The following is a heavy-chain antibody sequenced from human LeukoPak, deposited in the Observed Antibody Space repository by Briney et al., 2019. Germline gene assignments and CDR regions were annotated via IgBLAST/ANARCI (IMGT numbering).Heavy chain of an antibody. CDR1: GFTFSSYG. V-gene: IGHV3-33*08. CDR3: ARDGSSNGDYLPTPDY. D-gene: IGHD4-17*01. CDR2: IWYDGSNK. J-gene: IGHJ4*02. Sequence: HPGGSLRLSCAASGFTFSSYGMHWVRQAPGKGLEWVAVIWYDGSNKYYADSVKGRFTISRDNSKNTLYLQMNSLRAEDTAVYYCARDGSSNGDYLPTPDYWGQGTLVTVSS.